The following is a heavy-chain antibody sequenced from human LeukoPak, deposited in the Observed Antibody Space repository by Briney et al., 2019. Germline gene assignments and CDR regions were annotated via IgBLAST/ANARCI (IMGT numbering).Heavy chain of an antibody. CDR1: GGSISSYY. D-gene: IGHD3-22*01. V-gene: IGHV4-59*12. CDR3: ARTDYYYDSSGYTRSDAFDI. J-gene: IGHJ3*02. Sequence: SSETLSLTCTVSGGSISSYYWSWIRQPPGKGLEWIGYIYYSGSTNYNPSLKSRVTISVDRSKNQFSLKLSSVTAADTAVYYCARTDYYYDSSGYTRSDAFDIWGQGTMVTVSS. CDR2: IYYSGST.